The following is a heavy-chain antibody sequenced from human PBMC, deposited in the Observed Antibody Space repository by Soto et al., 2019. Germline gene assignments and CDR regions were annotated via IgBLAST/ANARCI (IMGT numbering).Heavy chain of an antibody. D-gene: IGHD1-26*01. CDR1: GGSISSSSYY. J-gene: IGHJ4*02. CDR2: IYYSGST. Sequence: QLQLQESGPGLVKPSETLSLTCTVSGGSISSSSYYWGWIRQPPGKGLEWIGSIYYSGSTYYNPSLKSRVTISVDTSKSQISLKLSSVTAADTAVYYCARSPLGVVGATSFDYWGQGTLVTVSS. V-gene: IGHV4-39*01. CDR3: ARSPLGVVGATSFDY.